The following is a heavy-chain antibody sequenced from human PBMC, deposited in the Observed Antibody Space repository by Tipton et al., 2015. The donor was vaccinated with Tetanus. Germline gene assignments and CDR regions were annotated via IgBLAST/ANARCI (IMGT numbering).Heavy chain of an antibody. D-gene: IGHD6-13*01. CDR2: INWNSGTI. CDR1: GFTFNDYA. V-gene: IGHV3-9*01. Sequence: RSLRLSCKASGFTFNDYAMHWVRQAPGKGLEWVSGINWNSGTIGYADSVRGRFTVSRDNAKNSLYLDMNNLRPEDTAFYYCAKDTLGAAADDYYYYAMDVWGQGTTVTVSS. CDR3: AKDTLGAAADDYYYYAMDV. J-gene: IGHJ6*02.